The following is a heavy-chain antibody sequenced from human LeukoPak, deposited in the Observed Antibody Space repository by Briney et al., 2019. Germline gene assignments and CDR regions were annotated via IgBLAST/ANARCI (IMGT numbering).Heavy chain of an antibody. CDR2: ISSSSSYI. V-gene: IGHV3-21*01. Sequence: GGSLRLSCAASGFTFSSYSMNWVRQAPGKGLEWVSSISSSSSYIYYADSVKGRFTISRDNAKNSLYLQMNSLRAEDTAVYYCARASSTSTAFDIWGQGTMVTVSS. J-gene: IGHJ3*02. CDR1: GFTFSSYS. CDR3: ARASSTSTAFDI. D-gene: IGHD2-2*01.